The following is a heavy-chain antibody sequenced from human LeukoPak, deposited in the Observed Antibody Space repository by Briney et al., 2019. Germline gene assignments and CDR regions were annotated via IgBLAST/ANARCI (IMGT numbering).Heavy chain of an antibody. Sequence: GSLRLSCAASLFTFSSFGMHSVPQAPSHDLEWGAFIVFYVTNKYYADSRKCRFTISRDNSKNALSLQINSLRFHAPAFYYFTKDLRYYYADNHSEVYEHDYWGKGTLVTAAS. CDR3: TKDLRYYYADNHSEVYEHDY. D-gene: IGHD4-23*01. V-gene: IGHV3-30*02. CDR2: IVFYVTNK. CDR1: LFTFSSFG. J-gene: IGHJ4*02.